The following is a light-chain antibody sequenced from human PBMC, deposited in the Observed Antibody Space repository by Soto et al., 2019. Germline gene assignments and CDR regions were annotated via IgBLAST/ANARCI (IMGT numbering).Light chain of an antibody. J-gene: IGKJ4*01. CDR1: QSAISN. CDR3: HQYYKWPLT. CDR2: DAS. V-gene: IGKV3-15*01. Sequence: EIVMTQSPATLSVSPGERVTLSCRASQSAISNLAWYQQKPGQTPRLLIYDASTRATDIPARFSGSGSGTDFTLTISSLLSEDFAVYYCHQYYKWPLTVGGRTKVEIQ.